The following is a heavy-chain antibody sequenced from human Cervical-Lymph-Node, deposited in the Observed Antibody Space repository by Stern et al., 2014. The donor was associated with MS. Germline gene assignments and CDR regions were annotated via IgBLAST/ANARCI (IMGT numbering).Heavy chain of an antibody. D-gene: IGHD1-1*01. J-gene: IGHJ4*02. CDR2: INPNSGAT. Sequence: VQLLQSGAEVKKPGASVKVSCKASGYTVTDYYMHWLRRAPGQGLEWMGWINPNSGATTYAPKFQGRVTMTRDTSISTVHMEVTRLRFDDTAVYYCARWNTGLDYWGQGSLVTVSS. CDR1: GYTVTDYY. V-gene: IGHV1-2*07. CDR3: ARWNTGLDY.